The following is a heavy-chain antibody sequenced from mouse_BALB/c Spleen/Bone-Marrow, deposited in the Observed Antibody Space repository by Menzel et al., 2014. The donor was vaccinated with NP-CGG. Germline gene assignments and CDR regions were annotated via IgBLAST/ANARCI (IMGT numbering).Heavy chain of an antibody. CDR3: ASLYRYNY. J-gene: IGHJ2*01. Sequence: EVQLQQSGPDLVKPSQSLSLTCTVTGYSITGGYSWHWIRQFPGNKLEWMGYIHYSGSTNYNPSLKSRISITRDTSKNQFFLQLNSVTTEDTATYYCASLYRYNYWGQGTTLTVSS. D-gene: IGHD2-14*01. CDR2: IHYSGST. V-gene: IGHV3-1*02. CDR1: GYSITGGYS.